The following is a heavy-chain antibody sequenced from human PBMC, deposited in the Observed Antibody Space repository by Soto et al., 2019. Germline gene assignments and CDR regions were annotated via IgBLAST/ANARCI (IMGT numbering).Heavy chain of an antibody. J-gene: IGHJ1*01. CDR1: GFTFRSYV. V-gene: IGHV3-30*19. Sequence: QVQLVESGGGVVQPGTSLRLSCVGSGFTFRSYVIHWVRQAPGKGLEWVALTSYDGSNKDYGDSVKGRFTISRDNSRNTVDLQMESLRREDTALYFCARLGKTGGLDVWGQGTLVSVSS. D-gene: IGHD3-16*01. CDR3: ARLGKTGGLDV. CDR2: TSYDGSNK.